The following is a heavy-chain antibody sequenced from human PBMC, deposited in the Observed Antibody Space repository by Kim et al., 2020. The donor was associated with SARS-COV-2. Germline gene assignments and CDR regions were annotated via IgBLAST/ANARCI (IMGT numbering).Heavy chain of an antibody. CDR3: ARSIVVVPAANYDAFDI. D-gene: IGHD2-2*01. V-gene: IGHV4-30-2*05. Sequence: LKSRVTISVDTSKNQFSLKLSSVTAADTAVYYCARSIVVVPAANYDAFDIWGQGTMVTVSS. J-gene: IGHJ3*02.